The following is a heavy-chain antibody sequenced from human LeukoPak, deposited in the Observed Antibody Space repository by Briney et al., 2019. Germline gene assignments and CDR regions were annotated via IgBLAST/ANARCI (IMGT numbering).Heavy chain of an antibody. D-gene: IGHD3-22*01. J-gene: IGHJ5*02. CDR2: ISSSSSYI. CDR3: ARDLRYYDSSGYYYA. Sequence: GGSLRLSCAASGFTFSSYSTNWVRQAPGKGLEWVSSISSSSSYIYYADSVKGRFTISRDNAKNSLYLQMNSLRAEDTAVYYCARDLRYYDSSGYYYAWGQGTLVTVSS. V-gene: IGHV3-21*01. CDR1: GFTFSSYS.